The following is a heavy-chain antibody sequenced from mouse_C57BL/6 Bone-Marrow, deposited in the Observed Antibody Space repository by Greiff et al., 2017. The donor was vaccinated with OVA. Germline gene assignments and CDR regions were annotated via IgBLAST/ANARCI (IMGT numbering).Heavy chain of an antibody. V-gene: IGHV1-72*01. CDR1: GYTFTSYW. D-gene: IGHD1-1*01. J-gene: IGHJ4*01. CDR3: AKNFITTVVAPSDYAMDY. Sequence: VQLQQSGAELVKPGASVKLSCKASGYTFTSYWMHWVKQRPGRGLEWIGRIDPNSGGTKYNEKFKSKATLTVDKPSSTAYMQLSSLTSEDSAVYYCAKNFITTVVAPSDYAMDYWGQGTSVTVSS. CDR2: IDPNSGGT.